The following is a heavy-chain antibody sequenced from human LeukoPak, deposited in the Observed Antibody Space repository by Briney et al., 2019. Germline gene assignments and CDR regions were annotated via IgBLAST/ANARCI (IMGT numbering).Heavy chain of an antibody. CDR2: IYSDGVT. CDR1: GFIVNSYA. Sequence: GGSLRLSCAASGFIVNSYAMSWVRQAPGKGLAWVSLIYSDGVTQYADSVKGRFTISRDNSKNTLYLQMNSLRDEDTAVYFCARDRAEGKTWVEFDPSGQGTLVTVSS. V-gene: IGHV3-66*02. CDR3: ARDRAEGKTWVEFDP. J-gene: IGHJ5*02.